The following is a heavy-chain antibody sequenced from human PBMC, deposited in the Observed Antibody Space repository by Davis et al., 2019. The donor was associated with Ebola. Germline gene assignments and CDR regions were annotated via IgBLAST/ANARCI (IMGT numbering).Heavy chain of an antibody. CDR1: GFPFSSYA. CDR3: AKGDSSIPPWWYFDL. Sequence: GESLKISCAASGFPFSSYAMSWVRQAPGKGLEWVSSISSSSSYIYYADSVKGRFTISRDNAKNSLYLQMNSLRAEETALYYCAKGDSSIPPWWYFDLWGRGTLVTVSS. D-gene: IGHD6-13*01. J-gene: IGHJ2*01. V-gene: IGHV3-21*04. CDR2: ISSSSSYI.